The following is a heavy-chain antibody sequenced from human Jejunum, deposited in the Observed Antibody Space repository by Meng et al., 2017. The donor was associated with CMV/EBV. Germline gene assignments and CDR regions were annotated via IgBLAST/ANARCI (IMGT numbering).Heavy chain of an antibody. V-gene: IGHV4-30-4*08. CDR2: IHDTGRT. Sequence: EMGQVLVKTSKTLSIPCSVSGGSIGSGDSYWSWIRQPPGKGLEWIGYIHDTGRTSHNPSLKSRVDISLGTSKNQFSLTLNSVTAEDTAVYFCARGSIFVSFDSWGQGTLVTVSS. J-gene: IGHJ4*02. CDR1: GGSIGSGDSY. D-gene: IGHD3-3*01. CDR3: ARGSIFVSFDS.